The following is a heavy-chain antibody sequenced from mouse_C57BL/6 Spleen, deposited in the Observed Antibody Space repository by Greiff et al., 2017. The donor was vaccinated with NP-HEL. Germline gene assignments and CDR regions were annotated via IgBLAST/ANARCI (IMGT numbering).Heavy chain of an antibody. CDR1: GFTFSSYA. CDR2: ISDGGSYT. Sequence: DVKLVESGGGLVKPGGSLKLSCAASGFTFSSYAMSWVRQTPEKRLEWVATISDGGSYTYYPDNVKGRFTISRDNAKNNLYLQMSHLKSEDTAMYYCARDQRTAQARYAMDYWGQGTSVTVSS. J-gene: IGHJ4*01. D-gene: IGHD3-2*02. CDR3: ARDQRTAQARYAMDY. V-gene: IGHV5-4*01.